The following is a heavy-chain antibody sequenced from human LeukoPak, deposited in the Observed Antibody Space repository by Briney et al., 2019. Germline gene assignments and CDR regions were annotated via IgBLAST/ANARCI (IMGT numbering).Heavy chain of an antibody. CDR3: ARDSRDLDYSSSSGLGY. J-gene: IGHJ4*02. Sequence: GGSLRLSCAASGFTFSNYVMSWVRQAPGKGLEWVSYISTSGSTKYYADSVKGRFTISRDNAENSLYLQMNSLRAEDTAVYYCARDSRDLDYSSSSGLGYWGQGTLVTVSS. CDR1: GFTFSNYV. V-gene: IGHV3-48*04. D-gene: IGHD6-6*01. CDR2: ISTSGSTK.